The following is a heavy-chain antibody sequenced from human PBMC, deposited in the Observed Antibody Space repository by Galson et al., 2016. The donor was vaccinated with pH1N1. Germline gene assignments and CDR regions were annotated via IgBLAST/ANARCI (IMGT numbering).Heavy chain of an antibody. CDR1: GFTFDDYT. CDR2: IRWIRGSI. V-gene: IGHV3-9*01. J-gene: IGHJ5*02. CDR3: VRAMAAHSSS. Sequence: SLRLSCAASGFTFDDYTMHWVRQAPGKGLEWVSRIRWIRGSIGYAYTVQGRFTISRDNAKNSPYLQMNSLRAEDTAVYYCVRAMAAHSSSWVQGTLVTVSS. D-gene: IGHD6-6*01.